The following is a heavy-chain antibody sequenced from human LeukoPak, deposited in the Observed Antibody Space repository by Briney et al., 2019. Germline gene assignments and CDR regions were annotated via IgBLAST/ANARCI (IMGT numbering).Heavy chain of an antibody. Sequence: PGGSLRLSCAASGFTVSNNYMSWVRQAPGKGLEWVSVIYSGGKTYYADSAKGRFTISRDNSKNTLYLEMNSLRAEDTAVYFCARARSSTFSYSDYWGQGTLVTVSS. J-gene: IGHJ4*02. V-gene: IGHV3-66*01. CDR3: ARARSSTFSYSDY. CDR2: IYSGGKT. CDR1: GFTVSNNY. D-gene: IGHD2-21*01.